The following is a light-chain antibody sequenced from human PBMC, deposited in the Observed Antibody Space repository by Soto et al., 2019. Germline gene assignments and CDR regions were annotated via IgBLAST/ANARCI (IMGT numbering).Light chain of an antibody. CDR2: RND. J-gene: IGLJ3*02. V-gene: IGLV1-47*01. CDR1: RSAIGSNY. Sequence: QSVLTQPPSASGTPGQRVTISCSGSRSAIGSNYVYWYQQLPGMAPKLLIYRNDQRPSGVPDRISGSKSGTSASLAIIGLQADDEAHYYCCSYTSRSIRVFGGGTKVTVL. CDR3: CSYTSRSIRV.